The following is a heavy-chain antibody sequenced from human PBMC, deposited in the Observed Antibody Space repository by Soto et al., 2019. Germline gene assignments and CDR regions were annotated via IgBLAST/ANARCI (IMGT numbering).Heavy chain of an antibody. V-gene: IGHV4-34*01. CDR3: VRYDPGHYTGGWFDP. D-gene: IGHD3-3*01. J-gene: IGHJ5*02. CDR2: INHSGST. Sequence: SETLSLTCAVYGGSFSGYYWSWIRQPPGKGLEWIGEINHSGSTNYNPSLKSRVTISVDTSKNQFSLKLSSVTAADTAVYFCVRYDPGHYTGGWFDPWGQGTLVTVSS. CDR1: GGSFSGYY.